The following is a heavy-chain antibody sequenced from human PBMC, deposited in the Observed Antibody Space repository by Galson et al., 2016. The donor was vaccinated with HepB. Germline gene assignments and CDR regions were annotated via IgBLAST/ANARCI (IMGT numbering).Heavy chain of an antibody. D-gene: IGHD2-8*02. CDR3: ARGHPDILLAVFDY. Sequence: SETLSLTCTVSGGSTSGSISTSYWNWIRQPAGKGLEWIGRIYISGTTTYNPSLRSRGTTSIDTSKNQFSLKLSSVTAADTAVYFCARGHPDILLAVFDYWGQGIPVTVSS. CDR2: IYISGTT. J-gene: IGHJ4*02. CDR1: GGSTSGSISTSY. V-gene: IGHV4-4*07.